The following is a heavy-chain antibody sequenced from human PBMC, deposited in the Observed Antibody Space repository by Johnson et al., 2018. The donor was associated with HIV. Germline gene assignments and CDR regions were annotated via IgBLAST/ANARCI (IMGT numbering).Heavy chain of an antibody. J-gene: IGHJ3*02. CDR2: VSFNGIHV. CDR3: AKVYCGGDCSFGGAAFNI. Sequence: QVQLVESGGGVVQPGGSLILSCASSGFTFSSYGMPWVLHAPGNVLEWLAFVSFNGIHVYYSASVRGRFTISRDISKNTMFLQMNSLRAEETAVYYCAKVYCGGDCSFGGAAFNIWGQGTMVTVSS. V-gene: IGHV3-30*02. D-gene: IGHD2-21*02. CDR1: GFTFSSYG.